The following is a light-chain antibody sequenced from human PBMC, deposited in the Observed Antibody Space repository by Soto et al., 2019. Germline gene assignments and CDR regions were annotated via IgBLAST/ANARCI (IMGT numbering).Light chain of an antibody. J-gene: IGKJ5*01. CDR3: QLYNNWTRT. V-gene: IGKV3-15*01. Sequence: THSPATLSLSPWERAALSFRASQSVSSSYLAWYQHNPRHAPSLLIYGASTRATGIPARFSGSGSGTEFTLTVSSLPSEDCAVDYCQLYNNWTRTFGQVTRVEI. CDR1: QSVSSSY. CDR2: GAS.